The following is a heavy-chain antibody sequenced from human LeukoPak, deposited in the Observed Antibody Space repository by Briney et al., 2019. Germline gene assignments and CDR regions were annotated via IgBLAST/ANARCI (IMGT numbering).Heavy chain of an antibody. CDR2: IHPNSGDT. Sequence: ASVKVSCKASGYTFTGYYIHWVRRAPGQGLEWMGWIHPNSGDTNYAQKFQGRVTMTRDTSIGTTYMEPSRLRSDDTAVYYCAREEDDCSGGSCYLGYFDCWGQGTLVTVSS. CDR1: GYTFTGYY. V-gene: IGHV1-2*02. D-gene: IGHD2-15*01. CDR3: AREEDDCSGGSCYLGYFDC. J-gene: IGHJ4*02.